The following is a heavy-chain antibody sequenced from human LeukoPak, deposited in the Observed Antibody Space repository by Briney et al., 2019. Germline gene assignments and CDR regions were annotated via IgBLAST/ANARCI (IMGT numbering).Heavy chain of an antibody. Sequence: ASVKVSCKASGYTFTSYGISWVRQAPGQGLEWMGWISAYNGNTNYAQKLQGRVTMTTDTSTSTAYMELRSLRSDDTAVYYCARTPSTVIAARNWFDPWGQGTLVTVSS. CDR2: ISAYNGNT. CDR3: ARTPSTVIAARNWFDP. D-gene: IGHD6-13*01. V-gene: IGHV1-18*01. CDR1: GYTFTSYG. J-gene: IGHJ5*02.